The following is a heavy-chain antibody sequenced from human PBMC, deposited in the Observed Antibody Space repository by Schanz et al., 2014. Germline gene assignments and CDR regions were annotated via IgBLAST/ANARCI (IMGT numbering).Heavy chain of an antibody. Sequence: VQLVESGGGLVKPGGSLRLSCAASGFTFSSYCINWVRQAPGKGLEWVANINQDGSEKYYVDSVKGRFTISRDNSKNALYLQMDSLRAEDTAVYYCARGPLGTSPWGQGTLVTVSS. CDR3: ARGPLGTSP. CDR1: GFTFSSYC. V-gene: IGHV3-7*03. D-gene: IGHD5-12*01. J-gene: IGHJ5*02. CDR2: INQDGSEK.